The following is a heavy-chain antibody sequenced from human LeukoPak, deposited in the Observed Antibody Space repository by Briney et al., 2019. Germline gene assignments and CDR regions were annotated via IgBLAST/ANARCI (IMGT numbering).Heavy chain of an antibody. CDR1: GFTVSSNS. CDR2: IYSGGNT. CDR3: AKQSRFLYSSSWFDY. D-gene: IGHD6-13*01. Sequence: GGSLRLSCTVSGFTVSSNSMSWVRQAPGKGLEWVSFIYSGGNTHYSDSVKGRFTISRDNAKNSLYLQMNSLRAEDTAVYYCAKQSRFLYSSSWFDYWGQGTLVTVSS. J-gene: IGHJ4*02. V-gene: IGHV3-66*04.